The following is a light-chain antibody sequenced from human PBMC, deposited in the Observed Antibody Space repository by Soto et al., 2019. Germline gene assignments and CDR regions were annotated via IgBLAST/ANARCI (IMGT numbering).Light chain of an antibody. Sequence: EIVLTQSPVTLSLSPGESATLSCRASQSVSSSQVAWYQQKPGQAPRLLIYGASSRATGIPDRFSGVGSETDFTLTIHRLEPEDFAVYYCQQYATSPHTFGQGTKLEIK. CDR1: QSVSSSQ. CDR2: GAS. J-gene: IGKJ2*01. CDR3: QQYATSPHT. V-gene: IGKV3-20*01.